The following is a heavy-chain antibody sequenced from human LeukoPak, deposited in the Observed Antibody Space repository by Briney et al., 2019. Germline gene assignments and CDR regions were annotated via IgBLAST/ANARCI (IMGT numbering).Heavy chain of an antibody. J-gene: IGHJ3*02. V-gene: IGHV4-61*02. Sequence: SQTLSLTCTGPGGSINNPSYDWLLIRQPAAKVLVRIGRIYTSGSTNYNLSLTRRSTMSVYTAKNRSCLTLTAVTAADTAVYHCARDVVGSYIVRGDAFDIWGQGTMVTVSS. CDR3: ARDVVGSYIVRGDAFDI. D-gene: IGHD1-26*01. CDR2: IYTSGST. CDR1: GGSINNPSYD.